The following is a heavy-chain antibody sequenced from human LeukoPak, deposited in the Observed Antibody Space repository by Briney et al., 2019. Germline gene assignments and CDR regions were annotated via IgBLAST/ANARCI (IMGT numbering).Heavy chain of an antibody. Sequence: PSETLSLTCAVSGGSISSSNWWSWVRQPPGKGLEWIGYIYYSGSTKYNPSLKSRVTISVDTSKNQFSLKLSSVTAADTAVYYCARAVSGYGDRPYYYYGMDVWGQGTTVTVSS. J-gene: IGHJ6*02. CDR1: GGSISSSNW. V-gene: IGHV4-4*02. D-gene: IGHD4-17*01. CDR2: IYYSGST. CDR3: ARAVSGYGDRPYYYYGMDV.